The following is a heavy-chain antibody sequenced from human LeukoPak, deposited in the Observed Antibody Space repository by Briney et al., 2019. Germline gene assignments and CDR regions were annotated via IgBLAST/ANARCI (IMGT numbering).Heavy chain of an antibody. CDR3: TASDHLYCSSISCHFDY. V-gene: IGHV3-49*04. CDR2: IQSRNYGGTT. Sequence: GGSLRLSCAASGFTFSSYSMNWVRQAPGKGLEGVGFIQSRNYGGTTQHAASVKGRFTISRDDSNSIAYLQMNSLKTEDTAVYFCTASDHLYCSSISCHFDYWGQGTLVTVSS. J-gene: IGHJ4*02. CDR1: GFTFSSYS. D-gene: IGHD2-2*01.